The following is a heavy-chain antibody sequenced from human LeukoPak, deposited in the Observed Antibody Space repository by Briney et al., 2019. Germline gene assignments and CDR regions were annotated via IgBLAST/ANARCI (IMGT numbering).Heavy chain of an antibody. V-gene: IGHV3-7*01. CDR3: AREPRGYSYGL. J-gene: IGHJ4*02. CDR2: IKDDGSET. D-gene: IGHD5-18*01. CDR1: RFTFSNYW. Sequence: GGSLRLSCAASRFTFSNYWMAWVRQAPGKGLEWVANIKDDGSETYYVASVKGRFTISRDNAKDSLYLQMNSLRAEDTAVYYCAREPRGYSYGLWGRGTLVTVSS.